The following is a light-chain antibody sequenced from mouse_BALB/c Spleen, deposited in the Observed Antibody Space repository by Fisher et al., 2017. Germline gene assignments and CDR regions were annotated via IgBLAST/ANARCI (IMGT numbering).Light chain of an antibody. J-gene: IGKJ1*01. CDR2: DTS. V-gene: IGKV4-55*01. CDR3: QQWSSYPRT. CDR1: SSVSY. Sequence: IVLTQTTAIMSASLGEKVTMTCSASSSVSYMYWYQQKPGSSPRLLIYDTSNLASGVPVRFSGSGSGTSYSLTISRMEAEDAATYYCQQWSSYPRTFGGGTKLEIK.